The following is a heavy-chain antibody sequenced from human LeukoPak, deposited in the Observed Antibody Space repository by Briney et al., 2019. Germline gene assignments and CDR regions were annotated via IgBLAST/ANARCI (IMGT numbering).Heavy chain of an antibody. D-gene: IGHD4-17*01. J-gene: IGHJ3*02. Sequence: GRSLRLSCAASGFTFDDYAMHWVRQAPGKGLDWVSGISWNSGTIGYADSVKGRFTISRDNAKNSLYLQMNSLRAEDTALYYCAKDRRNYGDYASAFDTWGQGTMVTVSS. CDR3: AKDRRNYGDYASAFDT. CDR2: ISWNSGTI. CDR1: GFTFDDYA. V-gene: IGHV3-9*01.